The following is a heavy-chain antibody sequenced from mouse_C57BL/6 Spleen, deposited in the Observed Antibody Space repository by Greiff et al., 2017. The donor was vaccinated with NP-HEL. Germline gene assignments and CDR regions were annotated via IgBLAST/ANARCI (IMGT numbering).Heavy chain of an antibody. CDR1: GYTFTSYW. V-gene: IGHV1-64*01. Sequence: VQLQQPGAELVKPGASVKLSCTASGYTFTSYWMHWVKQRPGQGLEWIGMIHPNSGSTNYTEKFKSKATLTVDKSSSTAYMQLSSLTSEDSAVYYCARSGSSSTFAYWGQGTLVTVSA. D-gene: IGHD1-1*01. CDR3: ARSGSSSTFAY. J-gene: IGHJ3*01. CDR2: IHPNSGST.